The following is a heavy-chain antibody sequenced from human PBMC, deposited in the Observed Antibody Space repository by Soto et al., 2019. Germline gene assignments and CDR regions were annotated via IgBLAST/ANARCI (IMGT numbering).Heavy chain of an antibody. J-gene: IGHJ5*02. D-gene: IGHD2-2*01. CDR2: INAGNGNT. CDR3: ARGHIVVVPAARDNWFDP. CDR1: GYTFTSYA. Sequence: ASVKVSCKXSGYTFTSYAMHWVRQAPGQRLEWMGWINAGNGNTKYSQKFQGRVTITRDTSASTAYMELSSLRSEDTAVYYCARGHIVVVPAARDNWFDPWGQGTLVTVSS. V-gene: IGHV1-3*01.